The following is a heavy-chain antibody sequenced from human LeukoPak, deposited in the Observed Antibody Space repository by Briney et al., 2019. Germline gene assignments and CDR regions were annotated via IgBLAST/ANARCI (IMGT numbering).Heavy chain of an antibody. CDR1: GYSENFYG. V-gene: IGHV1-18*01. CDR2: ISAQHGQT. Sequence: WASVKVSCKTSGYSENFYGITWVRQVAGQGLEWMGWISAQHGQTEYAPNSQDRVIMTTDTYTNTAYMELRSLRSDDTAVYYCARALPHRRLMDTTMEQHWFDPWGQGTLVTVSS. J-gene: IGHJ5*02. CDR3: ARALPHRRLMDTTMEQHWFDP. D-gene: IGHD5-18*01.